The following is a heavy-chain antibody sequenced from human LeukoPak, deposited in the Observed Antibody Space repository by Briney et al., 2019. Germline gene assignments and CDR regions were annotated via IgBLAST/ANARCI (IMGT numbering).Heavy chain of an antibody. V-gene: IGHV1-18*01. D-gene: IGHD1-1*01. CDR3: ARKGDYWNDGAY. J-gene: IGHJ4*02. Sequence: ASVKVSCKASGYTFTSYGFSWVRQAPGQGLEWMGWISAYYGNTNCAQKFQGRVTMTTDTATSTAYMELRSLRSDDTAVYYCARKGDYWNDGAYWGQGTLVTVPS. CDR2: ISAYYGNT. CDR1: GYTFTSYG.